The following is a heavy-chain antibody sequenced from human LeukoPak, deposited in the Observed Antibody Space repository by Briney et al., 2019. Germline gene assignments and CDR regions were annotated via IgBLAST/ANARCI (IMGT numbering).Heavy chain of an antibody. J-gene: IGHJ6*02. CDR1: GFTFSTYA. CDR3: AKSGGLSGSGRLAMDV. V-gene: IGHV3-23*01. D-gene: IGHD3-10*01. Sequence: GGSLRLSCAASGFTFSTYAMSWVRLAPGKGLEWVSGISGSGGSTYYADSVKGRFTSSRDNSNNTLYVQMNSLRVEDTAVYYCAKSGGLSGSGRLAMDVWGRGTTVTVSS. CDR2: ISGSGGST.